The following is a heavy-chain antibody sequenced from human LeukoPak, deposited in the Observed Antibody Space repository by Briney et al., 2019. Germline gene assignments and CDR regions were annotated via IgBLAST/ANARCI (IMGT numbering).Heavy chain of an antibody. CDR3: GRKRDYALSH. V-gene: IGHV3-72*01. J-gene: IGHJ4*02. D-gene: IGHD4-17*01. CDR2: SRNKANSYTT. Sequence: GGSLRLSCAVSGFTFSDHYMDWVRLAPGKELEWVGRSRNKANSYTTEYAASVKGRFTISRDDSKNSMYLQMNSLKTEDTAVYYCGRKRDYALSHWGQGTLVTVSS. CDR1: GFTFSDHY.